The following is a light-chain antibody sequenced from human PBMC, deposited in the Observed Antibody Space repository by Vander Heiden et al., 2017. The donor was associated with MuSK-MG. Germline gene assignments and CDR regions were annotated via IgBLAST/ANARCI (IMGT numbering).Light chain of an antibody. CDR3: QRDAGTAHT. J-gene: IGKJ4*01. Sequence: DIVMTQSPDSLAVSLGERATINCKSSQSVLYGSNNKNYLAWYQQKPVQPPKLLIYWVSTRESGVPDPSSASGPGTDFTLSISILQAEDVAVSYCQRDAGTAHTFGGGTKVEIK. V-gene: IGKV4-1*01. CDR1: QSVLYGSNNKNY. CDR2: WVS.